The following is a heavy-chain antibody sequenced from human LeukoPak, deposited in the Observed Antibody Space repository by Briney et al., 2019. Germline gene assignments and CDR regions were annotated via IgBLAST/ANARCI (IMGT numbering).Heavy chain of an antibody. J-gene: IGHJ4*02. CDR2: IKQDGSEK. CDR3: ARDLPVY. CDR1: VFTFSNYW. Sequence: GGSLRLSCAASVFTFSNYWMSWVRQARGKGLEWVANIKQDGSEKYYVGFVKGRFTISRDNAKNSLYLQMNSLRAEDTAVYYCARDLPVYWGQGTLATVSS. V-gene: IGHV3-7*01.